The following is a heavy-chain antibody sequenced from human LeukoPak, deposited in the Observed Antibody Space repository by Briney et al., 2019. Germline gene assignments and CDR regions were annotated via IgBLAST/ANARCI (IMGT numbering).Heavy chain of an antibody. V-gene: IGHV3-7*03. D-gene: IGHD3-22*01. J-gene: IGHJ6*02. CDR1: GFTFSSYW. Sequence: HPGGSLRLSRAASGFTFSSYWMSWVRQAPGKGLEWVANIKQDGREKYYVDSVKGRFTISRDNAKNSLYLQMNSLRAEDTAVYYCARDEGPYYDSSGYSVLYYYYGMDVWGQGTTVTVSS. CDR3: ARDEGPYYDSSGYSVLYYYYGMDV. CDR2: IKQDGREK.